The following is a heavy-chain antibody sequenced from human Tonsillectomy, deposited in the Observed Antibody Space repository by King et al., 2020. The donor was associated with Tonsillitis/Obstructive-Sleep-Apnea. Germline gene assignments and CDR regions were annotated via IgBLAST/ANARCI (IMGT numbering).Heavy chain of an antibody. D-gene: IGHD6-19*01. CDR2: ISYDGSNK. CDR1: GFTFSNYG. V-gene: IGHV3-30*03. CDR3: ERNPGYSSGWRGSFDY. Sequence: QLVQSGGGVVQPGRSLRLSCAASGFTFSNYGMHWVRQAPGKGLEWAAVISYDGSNKHYGDSVMGRFTISRDNSKNTLYLQLNRLRAEEPDLYYCERNPGYSSGWRGSFDYGGQGTLVTVSS. J-gene: IGHJ4*02.